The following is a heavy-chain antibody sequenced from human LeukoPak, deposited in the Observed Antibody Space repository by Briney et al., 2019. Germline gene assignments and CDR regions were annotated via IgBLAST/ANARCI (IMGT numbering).Heavy chain of an antibody. J-gene: IGHJ4*02. CDR3: VKDTIFTVDPFDY. V-gene: IGHV3-30*02. CDR1: GMPFERHG. Sequence: GGSLRLSCVVSGMPFERHGMHWVRQPPGKGLEWLAFIKYDGSRTDYEDSVKGRFTVSRDNSKNTLYLNMNSLRTEDTALYYCVKDTIFTVDPFDYWGQGTLVTVSS. D-gene: IGHD3-3*01. CDR2: IKYDGSRT.